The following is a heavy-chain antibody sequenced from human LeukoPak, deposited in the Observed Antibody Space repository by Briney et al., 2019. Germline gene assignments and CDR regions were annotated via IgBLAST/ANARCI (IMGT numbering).Heavy chain of an antibody. Sequence: QTGGSPRLSCAASGFTFDDYTMHWVRQAPGKGLEWVSVISWDAGSTVYADSVKGRFTISRDNSKNSLYLQMNSLRTDDTALYYCAKDLSTSGWILEYWGQGTLVTVSS. CDR1: GFTFDDYT. CDR3: AKDLSTSGWILEY. V-gene: IGHV3-43*01. J-gene: IGHJ4*02. CDR2: ISWDAGST. D-gene: IGHD2-2*03.